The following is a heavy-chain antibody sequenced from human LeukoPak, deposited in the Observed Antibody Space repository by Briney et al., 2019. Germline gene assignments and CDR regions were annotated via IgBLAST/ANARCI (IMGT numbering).Heavy chain of an antibody. D-gene: IGHD6-19*01. J-gene: IGHJ4*02. Sequence: SVKVSCKASGGTFSSYAISWVRRAPGQGLEWMGGIIPIFGTANYAQKFQGRVTITADESTSTAYMELSSLRSEDTAVYYCALRESSGWPGPLDYWGQGTLVTVSS. CDR2: IIPIFGTA. CDR1: GGTFSSYA. V-gene: IGHV1-69*13. CDR3: ALRESSGWPGPLDY.